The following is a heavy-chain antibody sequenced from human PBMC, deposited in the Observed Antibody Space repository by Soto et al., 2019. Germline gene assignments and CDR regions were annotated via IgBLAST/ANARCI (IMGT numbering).Heavy chain of an antibody. D-gene: IGHD5-18*01. CDR2: INPNSGGT. CDR3: ARASSRLGYSYGSNWFDP. V-gene: IGHV1-2*04. J-gene: IGHJ5*02. CDR1: GYTFTGYY. Sequence: GASVKVSCKASGYTFTGYYMHWVRQAPGQGLEWMGWINPNSGGTNYAQKFQGWVTMTRDTSISTAYMELSRLRSDDTAVYYCARASSRLGYSYGSNWFDPWGQGTLVTVSS.